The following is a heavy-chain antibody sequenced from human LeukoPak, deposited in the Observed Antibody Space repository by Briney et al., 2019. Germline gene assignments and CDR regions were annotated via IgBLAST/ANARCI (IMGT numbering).Heavy chain of an antibody. CDR1: GFTFSSYA. V-gene: IGHV3-23*01. CDR2: ISGSGGSS. CDR3: ANSIWWYSAFDI. J-gene: IGHJ3*02. D-gene: IGHD2-15*01. Sequence: GGSLRLSCAASGFTFSSYAMSWVRQAPGKGLEWVSGISGSGGSSYDADSVRGRFTISRDNSKNTLSLQMNSLTAEDTAVYYCANSIWWYSAFDIWGQGTMVTVSS.